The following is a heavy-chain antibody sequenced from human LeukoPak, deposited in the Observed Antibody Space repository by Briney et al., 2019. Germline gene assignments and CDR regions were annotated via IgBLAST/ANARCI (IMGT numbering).Heavy chain of an antibody. D-gene: IGHD4-17*01. V-gene: IGHV3-23*01. CDR2: ISGSGGST. CDR1: GFTFSSYA. Sequence: GGSLRLSCAASGFTFSSYAMSWVRQAPGRGLEWVSAISGSGGSTYYADSVKGRFTISRDNSKNTLYLQMNSLRAEDTAGYYCANRDGDYGSYWGQGTLVTVSS. CDR3: ANRDGDYGSY. J-gene: IGHJ4*02.